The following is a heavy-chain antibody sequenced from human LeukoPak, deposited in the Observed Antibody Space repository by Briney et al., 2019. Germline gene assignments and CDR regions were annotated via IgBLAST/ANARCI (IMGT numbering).Heavy chain of an antibody. V-gene: IGHV3-30*01. CDR2: MSDDGTHK. D-gene: IGHD6-6*01. J-gene: IGHJ6*03. Sequence: PGGSLRLSCAASGFTFGTYGMHWVRQAPGKGLEWVAVMSDDGTHKYYADSVKGRFTISRDNSKHTLYLQMNSLRAEDTAVYYCARNEAARRGSCYYNYMDVWGKGTTVTVS. CDR1: GFTFGTYG. CDR3: ARNEAARRGSCYYNYMDV.